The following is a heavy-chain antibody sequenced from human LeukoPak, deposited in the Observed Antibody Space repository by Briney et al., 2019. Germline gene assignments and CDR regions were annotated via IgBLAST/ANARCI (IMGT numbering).Heavy chain of an antibody. J-gene: IGHJ4*02. CDR1: GFTLSSYA. V-gene: IGHV3-23*01. Sequence: GGSLRLSCAASGFTLSSYAMSWVRQAPGKGLEWVSAISGSGGSTYYADSVKGRFTISRDNSKNTLYLQMNSLRAEDTAVYYCAKDRHPRTSPADWGQGTLVIVSA. CDR2: ISGSGGST. CDR3: AKDRHPRTSPAD. D-gene: IGHD1-1*01.